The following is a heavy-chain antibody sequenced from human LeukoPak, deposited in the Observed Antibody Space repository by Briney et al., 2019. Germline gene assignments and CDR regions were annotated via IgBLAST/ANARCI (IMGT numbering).Heavy chain of an antibody. D-gene: IGHD1-26*01. J-gene: IGHJ4*02. Sequence: SETLSLTCAVYGGSFSGYYWSWIRQPPGKGLEWIGEINHSGSTNYNPPLKSRVTISVDTSKNQFSLKLSSVTAADTAVYYCARGRIVGATTPRYFDYWGQGTLVTVSS. V-gene: IGHV4-34*01. CDR3: ARGRIVGATTPRYFDY. CDR2: INHSGST. CDR1: GGSFSGYY.